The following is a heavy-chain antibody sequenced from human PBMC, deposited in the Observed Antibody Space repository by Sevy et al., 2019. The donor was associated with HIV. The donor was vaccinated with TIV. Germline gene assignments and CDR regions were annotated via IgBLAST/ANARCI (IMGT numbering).Heavy chain of an antibody. Sequence: SETLSLTFAVSGYSISSGYYWGWIRQPPGKGLEWIGSIHHSGSTYYNPSLKSRVTISVDTSKNQFSLKLSSVTAADTAVYYCARVGQYSYGRHYYGMDVWGQGTTVTVSS. CDR3: ARVGQYSYGRHYYGMDV. D-gene: IGHD5-18*01. V-gene: IGHV4-38-2*01. CDR2: IHHSGST. CDR1: GYSISSGYY. J-gene: IGHJ6*02.